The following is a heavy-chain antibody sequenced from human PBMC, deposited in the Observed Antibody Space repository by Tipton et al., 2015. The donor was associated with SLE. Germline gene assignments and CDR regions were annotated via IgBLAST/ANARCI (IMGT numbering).Heavy chain of an antibody. D-gene: IGHD3-3*01. V-gene: IGHV4-61*05. J-gene: IGHJ4*02. CDR2: IYYSGST. CDR1: GDAIRRSNYL. CDR3: ARADYYDFWSGYYSG. Sequence: TLSLTCAVSGDAIRRSNYLWGWIRQPPGKGLEWIGYIYYSGSTNYNPSLKSRVTISVDTSKNQFSLKLSSVTAADTAVYYCARADYYDFWSGYYSGWGQGTLVTVSS.